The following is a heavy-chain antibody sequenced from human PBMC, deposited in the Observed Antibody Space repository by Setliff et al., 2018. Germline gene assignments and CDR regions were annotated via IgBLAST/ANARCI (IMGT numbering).Heavy chain of an antibody. CDR3: ARGSRFGTIVYRGDYYLDV. CDR1: GYTFSTYA. Sequence: GASVKVSCKGSGYTFSTYAIIWMRQAPGQGLEWMGWINTNTGNPSYAQGFTGRFVFSLDTSVSTAYLQISSLKAEDTAIYYCARGSRFGTIVYRGDYYLDVWGKGTLVTSP. V-gene: IGHV7-4-1*02. CDR2: INTNTGNP. D-gene: IGHD3-10*01. J-gene: IGHJ6*03.